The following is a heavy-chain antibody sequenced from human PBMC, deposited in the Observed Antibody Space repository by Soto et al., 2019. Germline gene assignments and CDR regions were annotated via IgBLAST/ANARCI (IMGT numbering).Heavy chain of an antibody. D-gene: IGHD5-18*01. CDR3: ARVIRGYSFGPYDY. CDR2: IIPISVTS. J-gene: IGHJ4*02. CDR1: GVSFSNYA. V-gene: IGHV1-69*06. Sequence: QVHLVQSGAEAKTPGSSVKVSCKASGVSFSNYALNWVRQAPGQGLEWMGGIIPISVTSSYAQKFQGRVTITADTSASTAYLELSSLRSEDSAVYYCARVIRGYSFGPYDYWGQGTLVTVSS.